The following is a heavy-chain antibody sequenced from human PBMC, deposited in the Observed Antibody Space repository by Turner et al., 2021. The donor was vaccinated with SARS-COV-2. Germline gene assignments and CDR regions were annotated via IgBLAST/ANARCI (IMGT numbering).Heavy chain of an antibody. CDR3: ARDTGDFDL. J-gene: IGHJ2*01. Sequence: QVQPVAPGGGVVQPGWSLRPSCAASGFTFSSYVIRWVRQAPGKGLEWVAVISYDGSNKYYADSVKGRFTISRDNSKNTLYLQMNSLRAEDTAVYYCARDTGDFDLWGRGTLVTVSS. D-gene: IGHD3-10*01. CDR1: GFTFSSYV. CDR2: ISYDGSNK. V-gene: IGHV3-30-3*01.